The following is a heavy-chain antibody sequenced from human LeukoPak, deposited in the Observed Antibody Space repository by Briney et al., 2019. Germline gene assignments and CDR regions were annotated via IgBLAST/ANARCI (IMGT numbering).Heavy chain of an antibody. D-gene: IGHD3-10*01. V-gene: IGHV3-11*06. CDR1: GLTFNSNY. CDR2: ISSSSTDT. Sequence: GGSLRLSCVASGLTFNSNYMSWIRQAPGKGLEWLSDISSSSTDTNYADSVKGRFTISRDNAKNSLFLQLNSLRAEDTAVYYCARKTYYYDSGSYSKSYYFDYWGQGTLVTVSS. J-gene: IGHJ4*02. CDR3: ARKTYYYDSGSYSKSYYFDY.